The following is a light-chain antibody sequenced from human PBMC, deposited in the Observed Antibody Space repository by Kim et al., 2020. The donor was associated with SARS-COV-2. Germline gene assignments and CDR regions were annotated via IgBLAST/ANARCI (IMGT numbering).Light chain of an antibody. CDR1: NSDVGTYNF. CDR3: VSYTGSATLYV. V-gene: IGLV2-14*03. CDR2: DVI. Sequence: QSITISCTGANSDVGTYNFVSWYQQHPGKAPKLIIYDVINRPSGVSHRFSASKSGNTASLTISGLQADDEADYFCVSYTGSATLYVFGTGTKVTVL. J-gene: IGLJ1*01.